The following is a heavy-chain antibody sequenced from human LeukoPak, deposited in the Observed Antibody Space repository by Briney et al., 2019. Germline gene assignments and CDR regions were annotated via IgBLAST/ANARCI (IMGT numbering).Heavy chain of an antibody. CDR2: INSDGSST. CDR3: ARSGYYDFWSGYYTAPRDYYYGMDV. CDR1: GFTFSSYW. D-gene: IGHD3-3*01. J-gene: IGHJ6*02. Sequence: PGGSLRLSCAASGFTFSSYWMHWVRHAPGKGLVWVSRINSDGSSTIYANSVKGRFTISRDNAKNTLYLQMNSLRAEDTAVYYCARSGYYDFWSGYYTAPRDYYYGMDVWGQGTTVTVSS. V-gene: IGHV3-74*01.